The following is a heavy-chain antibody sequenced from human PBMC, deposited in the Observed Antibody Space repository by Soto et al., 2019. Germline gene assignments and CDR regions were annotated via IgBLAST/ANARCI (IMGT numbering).Heavy chain of an antibody. CDR3: ARRGYSGGWYFDY. J-gene: IGHJ4*02. D-gene: IGHD6-19*01. Sequence: TLSLTCTVSGGSISSSSYYWGWIRQPPGKGLEWIGSIYYSGSTYYNPSLKSRVTISVDTSKNQFSLKLSSVTAADTAVYYCARRGYSGGWYFDYWGQGTLLTVSS. V-gene: IGHV4-39*01. CDR1: GGSISSSSYY. CDR2: IYYSGST.